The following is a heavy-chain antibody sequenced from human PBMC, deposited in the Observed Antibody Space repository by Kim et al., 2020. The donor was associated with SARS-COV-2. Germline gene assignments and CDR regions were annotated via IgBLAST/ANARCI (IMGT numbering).Heavy chain of an antibody. D-gene: IGHD2-2*01. J-gene: IGHJ2*01. CDR3: ARDGGCTKHDWYFDL. Sequence: GGSLRLSCAASGFNFSNYFMNWVRQAPGKGPVWISRITNTGRTPSYADSVKGRFTTSRDNTKNTLDLQMISLRAEDTAIYYCARDGGCTKHDWYFDLWGRGTLVTVSS. CDR1: GFNFSNYF. V-gene: IGHV3-74*01. CDR2: ITNTGRTP.